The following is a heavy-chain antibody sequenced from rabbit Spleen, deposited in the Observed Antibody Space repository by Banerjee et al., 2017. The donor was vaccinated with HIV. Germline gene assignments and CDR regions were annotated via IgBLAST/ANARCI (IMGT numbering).Heavy chain of an antibody. CDR2: IYAGSSGST. CDR3: ARDAGTSFSTYGMDL. J-gene: IGHJ6*01. D-gene: IGHD8-1*01. V-gene: IGHV1S45*01. CDR1: GFSFSDRDV. Sequence: ELVESGGGLVKPEGSLTLTCKASGFSFSDRDVMCWVRQAPGKGLEWIACIYAGSSGSTYYASWVNGRFTISKTSSTTVTLQMTSLTAADTATYFCARDAGTSFSTYGMDLWGPGTLVTVS.